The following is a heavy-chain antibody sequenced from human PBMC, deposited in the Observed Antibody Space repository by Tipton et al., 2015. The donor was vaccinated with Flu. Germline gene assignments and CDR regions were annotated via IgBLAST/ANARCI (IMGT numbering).Heavy chain of an antibody. D-gene: IGHD1-1*01. V-gene: IGHV4-61*02. CDR3: ARDLWNDRRAYYYYGVDV. CDR2: MYTNGDT. J-gene: IGHJ6*02. Sequence: LRLSCTVSGASIGSGSYYWSWIRQPAGKGLEWIGRMYTNGDTNTNPSLKSRVSISLDTSKNQFSLELSSVTTADTAVYYCARDLWNDRRAYYYYGVDVWGQGTTVTVSS. CDR1: GASIGSGSYY.